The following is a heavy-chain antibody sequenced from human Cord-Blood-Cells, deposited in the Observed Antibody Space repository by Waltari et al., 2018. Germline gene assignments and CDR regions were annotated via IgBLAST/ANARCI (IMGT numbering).Heavy chain of an antibody. Sequence: QLQLQESGPGLVKPSETLSLTCTVSGGSISSSSYYWGWIRQPPGKGLEWIGSIYYSGSTYYNPSLKSRVTISVDTSKNQFSLKLSSVTAADTAVYYCASYHGLRGFDYWGQGTLVTVSS. CDR1: GGSISSSSYY. D-gene: IGHD5-12*01. CDR2: IYYSGST. V-gene: IGHV4-39*01. CDR3: ASYHGLRGFDY. J-gene: IGHJ4*02.